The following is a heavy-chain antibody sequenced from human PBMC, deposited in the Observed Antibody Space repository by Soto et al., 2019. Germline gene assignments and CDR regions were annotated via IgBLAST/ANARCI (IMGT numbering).Heavy chain of an antibody. CDR1: GFTFSDYG. D-gene: IGHD6-19*01. CDR3: ARGSGHNSGWYDY. CDR2: IWYDGRNK. J-gene: IGHJ4*02. Sequence: QVQMVESGGGVVQPGRSLSLSCVASGFTFSDYGMHWVRQAPGKGLECVAVIWYDGRNKYYADSVKGRFTISRDNSRNTLYLQMNSLRAEDTAMYYCARGSGHNSGWYDYWGQGTLVTVSS. V-gene: IGHV3-33*01.